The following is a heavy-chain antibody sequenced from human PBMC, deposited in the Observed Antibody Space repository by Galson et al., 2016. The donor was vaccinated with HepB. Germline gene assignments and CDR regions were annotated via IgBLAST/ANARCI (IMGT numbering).Heavy chain of an antibody. J-gene: IGHJ6*02. CDR3: AKDTGPGAKGGYYYYYGMDV. D-gene: IGHD4/OR15-4a*01. V-gene: IGHV3-23*01. Sequence: SLRLSCAASGFTFSDYAMSWVRQAPGKGLEWVSSISGSGDSTYYADAVKGRFTISRDNSRNTLYQQMNSLRTEDTAVYYCAKDTGPGAKGGYYYYYGMDVWGQGTTVTVSS. CDR2: ISGSGDST. CDR1: GFTFSDYA.